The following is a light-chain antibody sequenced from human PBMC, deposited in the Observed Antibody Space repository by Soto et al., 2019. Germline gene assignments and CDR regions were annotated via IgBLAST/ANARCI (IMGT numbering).Light chain of an antibody. CDR2: EVN. J-gene: IGLJ2*01. CDR1: SSDIGSYDL. Sequence: QSALTQPASVSGSPGQSNTISCTGTSSDIGSYDLVSWYQQHPGNAPRLIIYEVNKRPSGVSNRFSGSKSGNTASLTVSGLQAEDGAEYYCCSYATTTLFGGGTKLTVL. V-gene: IGLV2-23*02. CDR3: CSYATTTL.